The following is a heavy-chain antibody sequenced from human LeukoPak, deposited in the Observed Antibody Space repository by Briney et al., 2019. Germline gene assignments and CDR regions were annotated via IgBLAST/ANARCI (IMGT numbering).Heavy chain of an antibody. J-gene: IGHJ4*02. V-gene: IGHV4-39*01. CDR1: GGSISSSSYY. D-gene: IGHD5-12*01. Sequence: SETLSLTCTVSGGSISSSSYYWGWIRQPPGKGLEWIGSIYYSGSPYYNPSLKSRVTISVDTSKNQFSLKLSSVTAADTAVYYCAAPMVATSYWGQGTLVTVSS. CDR3: AAPMVATSY. CDR2: IYYSGSP.